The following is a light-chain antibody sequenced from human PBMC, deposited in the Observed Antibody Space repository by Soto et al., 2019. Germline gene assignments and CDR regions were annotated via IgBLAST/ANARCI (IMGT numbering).Light chain of an antibody. J-gene: IGLJ1*01. CDR2: GNT. Sequence: QSVLTQPPSVSGAPGPKVTISCTGSSSNIGSGYDVHWYQQFPGTAPKLLIYGNTNRPSGVPDRFSGSKSGTSASLAITGLQAEDEADYYRQSYDSSLSGYVFGTGTKVTVL. CDR3: QSYDSSLSGYV. CDR1: SSNIGSGYD. V-gene: IGLV1-40*01.